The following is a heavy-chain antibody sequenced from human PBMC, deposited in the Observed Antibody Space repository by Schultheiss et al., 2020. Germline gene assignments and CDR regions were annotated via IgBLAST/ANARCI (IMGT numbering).Heavy chain of an antibody. CDR2: ISGSGETT. J-gene: IGHJ3*02. CDR1: GFTFSSYT. CDR3: ARDLGIAAATSAFDI. Sequence: GGSLRLSCAASGFTFSSYTMSWVRQAPGKGLEWVSGISGSGETTYYADSVKGRFTISRDNSKNTLYLQMDSLTAEDTAVYYCARDLGIAAATSAFDIWGQGTTVTVSS. D-gene: IGHD6-13*01. V-gene: IGHV3-23*01.